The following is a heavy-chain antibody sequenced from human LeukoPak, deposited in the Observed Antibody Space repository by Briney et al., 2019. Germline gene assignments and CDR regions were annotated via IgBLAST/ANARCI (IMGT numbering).Heavy chain of an antibody. D-gene: IGHD5-24*01. CDR3: ARDSRDAYKIGVDY. Sequence: SETLFLTCTVSGGSINSYYWSWIRQPPGKGREWIGYIYYSGSTSYNPSLKSRVTISVDTSKNQFSLKLSSVTAADTAVYYCARDSRDAYKIGVDYWGQGTLVTVSS. J-gene: IGHJ4*02. CDR1: GGSINSYY. V-gene: IGHV4-59*01. CDR2: IYYSGST.